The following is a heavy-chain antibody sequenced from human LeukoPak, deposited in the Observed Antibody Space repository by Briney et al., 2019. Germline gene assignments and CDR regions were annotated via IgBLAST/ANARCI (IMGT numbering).Heavy chain of an antibody. CDR1: GYNFTNYW. Sequence: NHGESLKISCKGSGYNFTNYWIGWVRQMPGKGLEWMGIIYPGDSNIKYSPSLQGQVTISADKSISTAYLQWGSLRASDTAIYYCARMASQGTYDAFDMWGQGTMVTVSS. J-gene: IGHJ3*02. CDR2: IYPGDSNI. CDR3: ARMASQGTYDAFDM. D-gene: IGHD5-24*01. V-gene: IGHV5-51*01.